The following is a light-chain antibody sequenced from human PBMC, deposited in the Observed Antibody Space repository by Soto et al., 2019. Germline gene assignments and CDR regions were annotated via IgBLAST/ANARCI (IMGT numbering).Light chain of an antibody. CDR1: ESVSTH. CDR2: GAS. CDR3: QQRSSFIS. J-gene: IGKJ5*01. V-gene: IGKV3-11*01. Sequence: ELPQSPATLSLSPGEGAVLSCRASESVSTHVAWYQQKPGQAPRLLIYGASQRATGIPARFSGSGSGTEFTLTISSLEPEDFAVYYCQQRSSFISFGKGTRLEIK.